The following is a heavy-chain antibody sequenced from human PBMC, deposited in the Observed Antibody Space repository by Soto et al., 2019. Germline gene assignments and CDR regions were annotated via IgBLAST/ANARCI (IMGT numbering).Heavy chain of an antibody. Sequence: PGESLKISCKGSGYSFAGYWITWVRQKPGKGLEWMGRIDPSDTQTYYSPSFRGHVTISATKSITTVFLQWSSLRASDTAMYYCARQIYDSDTGPNFQYYFDSWGQGTPVTVSS. CDR1: GYSFAGYW. CDR2: IDPSDTQT. V-gene: IGHV5-10-1*01. D-gene: IGHD3-22*01. CDR3: ARQIYDSDTGPNFQYYFDS. J-gene: IGHJ4*02.